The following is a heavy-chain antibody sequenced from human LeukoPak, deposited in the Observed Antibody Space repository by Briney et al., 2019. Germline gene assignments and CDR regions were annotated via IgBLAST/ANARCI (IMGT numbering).Heavy chain of an antibody. CDR2: TSAYNGNT. CDR3: ARDPSYDFWSSYPSYFDY. D-gene: IGHD3-3*01. J-gene: IGHJ4*02. CDR1: GYTFTSYG. V-gene: IGHV1-18*01. Sequence: ASVKVSCKASGYTFTSYGISWVRQAPGQGLEWMGWTSAYNGNTNYAQKFQGRVTMTTDTSTSTAYMELRSLRSDDTAVYYCARDPSYDFWSSYPSYFDYWSQGTLVTVSS.